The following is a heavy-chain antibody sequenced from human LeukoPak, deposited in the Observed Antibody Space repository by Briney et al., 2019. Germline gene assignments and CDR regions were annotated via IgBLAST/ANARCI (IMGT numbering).Heavy chain of an antibody. D-gene: IGHD3-9*01. CDR3: AREVSRLDCGDS. CDR2: ICCAGTNE. J-gene: IGHJ4*02. Sequence: PGGSLRLSCAASGFTFSNYDMNWVRQAPGKGLEWVALICCAGTNEYYADSVKGRFTISRDNSKNTLYLHLNSLRAEATAVYFCAREVSRLDCGDSWGQGNLVTVSS. V-gene: IGHV3-33*01. CDR1: GFTFSNYD.